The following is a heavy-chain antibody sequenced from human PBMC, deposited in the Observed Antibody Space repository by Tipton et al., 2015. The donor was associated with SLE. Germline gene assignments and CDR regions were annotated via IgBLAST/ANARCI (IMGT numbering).Heavy chain of an antibody. J-gene: IGHJ4*02. CDR2: INHSGNT. CDR3: ARGKGGAFFDY. D-gene: IGHD1-26*01. V-gene: IGHV4-34*01. CDR1: GFTVRSNY. Sequence: LRLSCAASGFTVRSNYMSWIRQPPGKGLEWIGEINHSGNTNQNPSLKSRVTISVDTSKNQFSLKVSSVTAADTALYYCARGKGGAFFDYWGQGTLVTVSS.